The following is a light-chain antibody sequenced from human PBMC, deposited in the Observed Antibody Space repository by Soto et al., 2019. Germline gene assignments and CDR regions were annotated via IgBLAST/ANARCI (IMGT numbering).Light chain of an antibody. CDR3: LLYYGGTQG. CDR2: STT. V-gene: IGLV7-43*01. J-gene: IGLJ2*01. Sequence: QAVVTQEPSLTVSPGGTVTLTCSSSTAAVSNGLYPNWFQQKPGQAPRSLIYSTTKKHSWTPARVSGSLLGGRAALTVSGVQPEDEADYYCLLYYGGTQGFGGGTKLTVL. CDR1: TAAVSNGLY.